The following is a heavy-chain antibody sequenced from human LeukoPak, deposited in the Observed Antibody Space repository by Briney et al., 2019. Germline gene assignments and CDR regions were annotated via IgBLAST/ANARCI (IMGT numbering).Heavy chain of an antibody. CDR1: GGSFSGYY. J-gene: IGHJ5*02. V-gene: IGHV4-34*01. CDR3: ARGPPGIVVVIIDNWFDP. D-gene: IGHD3-22*01. CDR2: INHSGST. Sequence: SETLSLTCAVYGGSFSGYYWSWIRQPPGKGLEWTGEINHSGSTNYNPSLKSRVTISVDTSKNQFSLKLSSVTAADTAVYYCARGPPGIVVVIIDNWFDPWGQGTLVTVSS.